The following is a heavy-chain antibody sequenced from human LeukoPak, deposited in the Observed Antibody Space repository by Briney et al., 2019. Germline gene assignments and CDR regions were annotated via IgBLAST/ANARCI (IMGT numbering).Heavy chain of an antibody. CDR2: INPNSGGT. D-gene: IGHD5-12*01. J-gene: IGHJ5*02. CDR1: GYTFTGYY. Sequence: ASVKVPCKASGYTFTGYYMHWVRQAPGQGLEWMGWINPNSGGTNYAQKFQGRVTMTRDTSISTAYMELSRLRSDDTAVYYCARDSSGYDYAGNWFDPWGQGTLVTVSS. CDR3: ARDSSGYDYAGNWFDP. V-gene: IGHV1-2*02.